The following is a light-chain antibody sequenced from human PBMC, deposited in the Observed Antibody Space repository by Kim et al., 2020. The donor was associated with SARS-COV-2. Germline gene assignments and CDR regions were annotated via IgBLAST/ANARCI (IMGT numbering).Light chain of an antibody. CDR3: NSRDTSGYRVV. V-gene: IGLV3-19*01. CDR1: SLRRDY. CDR2: GKD. J-gene: IGLJ2*01. Sequence: AVGQTVRITCRGGSLRRDYASRYQQKPGQAPLLVIYGKDNRPSGSPDRFSGSNSGNTASLTITGAQAEDEADYYCNSRDTSGYRVVFGGGTQLTVL.